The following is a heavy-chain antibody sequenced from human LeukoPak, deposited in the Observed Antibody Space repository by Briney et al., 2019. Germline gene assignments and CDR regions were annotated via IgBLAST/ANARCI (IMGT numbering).Heavy chain of an antibody. D-gene: IGHD6-13*01. CDR1: GFAFSSYA. CDR2: ISGSGDNT. CDR3: AKVSWANYFDY. Sequence: PGGSLRLSCAVSGFAFSSYAMSWVRQAPGKGLEWVSTISGSGDNTYDADSVRGRFTISRDNSKNTLYLQMNSLRAEDTAIYYCAKVSWANYFDYWGQGTLVTVSS. V-gene: IGHV3-23*01. J-gene: IGHJ4*02.